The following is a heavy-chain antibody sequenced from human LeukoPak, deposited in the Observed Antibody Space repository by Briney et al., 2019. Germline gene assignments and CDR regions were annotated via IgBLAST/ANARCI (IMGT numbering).Heavy chain of an antibody. CDR2: IHSSGTVK. V-gene: IGHV3-48*03. CDR1: RFPFSIYE. CDR3: ALLAVASDFDY. D-gene: IGHD6-19*01. J-gene: IGHJ4*02. Sequence: GGPLRLSCVVSRFPFSIYEMNWVRQAPGKGLEWVSNIHSSGTVKYYSDSVKGRFSISRDNAKSSLYLQMNSLRVEDTAVYYRALLAVASDFDYWGQGALVTVSS.